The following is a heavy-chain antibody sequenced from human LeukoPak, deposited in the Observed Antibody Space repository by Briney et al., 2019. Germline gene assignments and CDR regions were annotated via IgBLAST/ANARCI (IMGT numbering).Heavy chain of an antibody. CDR1: GFTFSSYS. J-gene: IGHJ4*02. D-gene: IGHD7-27*01. CDR2: ISSSSSTI. CDR3: ARDLLGIRGYFDY. Sequence: PGGSLRLSCAASGFTFSSYSMNWVRQAPGKGLEWVSYISSSSSTIYYADPVKGRFTISRDNAKNSLYLQMNSLRAEDTAVYYCARDLLGIRGYFDYWGQGTLVTVSS. V-gene: IGHV3-48*01.